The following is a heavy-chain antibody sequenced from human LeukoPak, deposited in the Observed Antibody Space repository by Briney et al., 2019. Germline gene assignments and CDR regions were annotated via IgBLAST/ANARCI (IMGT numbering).Heavy chain of an antibody. Sequence: SETLSLTCTVSGGSISSGGYYWSWIRQHPGKGPEWIGYIYYSGSTYYNPSLKSRVTISGDTSKNQFSLKLSSVTAADTAVYYCARARRDGYNYFDYWGQGTLVTVSS. CDR2: IYYSGST. CDR1: GGSISSGGYY. J-gene: IGHJ4*02. CDR3: ARARRDGYNYFDY. D-gene: IGHD5-24*01. V-gene: IGHV4-31*03.